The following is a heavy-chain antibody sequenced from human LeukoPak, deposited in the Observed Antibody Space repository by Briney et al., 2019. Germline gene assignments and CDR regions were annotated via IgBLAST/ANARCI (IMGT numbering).Heavy chain of an antibody. V-gene: IGHV3-21*01. J-gene: IGHJ4*02. CDR3: TRAAYDSTGYHYADDF. CDR2: ISRSSSYI. Sequence: GGSLRLSCAASGFTFSSYEMNWVRQAPGKGLEWVSSISRSSSYIYYSDSVKGRFTISRDNAKNSLYLQMNSLRAEDTAVYYCTRAAYDSTGYHYADDFWGQGTLVTVSS. CDR1: GFTFSSYE. D-gene: IGHD3-22*01.